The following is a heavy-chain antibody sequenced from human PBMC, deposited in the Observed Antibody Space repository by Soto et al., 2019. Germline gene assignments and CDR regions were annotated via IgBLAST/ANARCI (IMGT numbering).Heavy chain of an antibody. V-gene: IGHV3-30*18. CDR2: IPYDGRYS. D-gene: IGHD3-10*01. J-gene: IGHJ5*01. CDR1: GLTFNTHG. CDR3: AKARTYHYGSGSYYQWVPSFDP. Sequence: LRLSCSASGLTFNTHGMHWARPAPAKGLECGAFIPYDGRYSYHADAVKGRFTISRDNSKNTLYLQLNSLRAEDQAVYYCAKARTYHYGSGSYYQWVPSFDPLGKGXLVTVSS.